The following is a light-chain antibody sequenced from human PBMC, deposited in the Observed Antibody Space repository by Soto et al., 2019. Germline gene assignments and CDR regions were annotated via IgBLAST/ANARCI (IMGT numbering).Light chain of an antibody. J-gene: IGLJ1*01. CDR1: SSDVGYYYY. CDR2: DVN. Sequence: QSVLTQPASVSGSPGQSIAISCTGTSSDVGYYYYVSWYQQHPGKAPNVMIYDVNNRPSGVPDRYSGSKSGNTASLTISGLQAEDEADYYCSSYTSSSTYVFGTGTKVTVL. CDR3: SSYTSSSTYV. V-gene: IGLV2-14*01.